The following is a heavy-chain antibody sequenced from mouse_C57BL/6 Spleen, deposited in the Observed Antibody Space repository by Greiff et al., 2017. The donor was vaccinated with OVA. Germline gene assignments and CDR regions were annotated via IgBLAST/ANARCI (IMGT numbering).Heavy chain of an antibody. CDR2: INPNNGGT. CDR3: ARRGYGGSSWYFDV. Sequence: VQLKQPGPELVKPGASVKIPCKASGYTFPDYNMDWVKQSHGKSLEWIGDINPNNGGTIYNQKFKGKATLTVDKSSSTAYMELRSLTSEDTAVYYCARRGYGGSSWYFDVWGTGTTVTVSS. V-gene: IGHV1-18*01. J-gene: IGHJ1*03. CDR1: GYTFPDYN. D-gene: IGHD1-1*01.